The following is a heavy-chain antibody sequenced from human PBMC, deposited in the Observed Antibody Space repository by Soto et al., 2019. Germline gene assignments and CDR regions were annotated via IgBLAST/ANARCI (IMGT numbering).Heavy chain of an antibody. D-gene: IGHD3-10*01. CDR1: GDTFAFYS. Sequence: QVQLVQSGAEVKRPGSSVKVSCKASGDTFAFYSINWVRQAPGLGLEWMGRINPILSMSNYAQRFQSRVTMTADKSTSTAYIVLNSLRSEDTAIYYCATSYGSGYRAFDYWGQGALVTVSS. J-gene: IGHJ4*02. CDR2: INPILSMS. V-gene: IGHV1-69*02. CDR3: ATSYGSGYRAFDY.